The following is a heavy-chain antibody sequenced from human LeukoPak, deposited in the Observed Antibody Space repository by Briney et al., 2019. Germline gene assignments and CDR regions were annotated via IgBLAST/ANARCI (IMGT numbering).Heavy chain of an antibody. CDR3: AREGYCSSTSCYIVDY. V-gene: IGHV3-7*01. Sequence: GGSLRLSCAASGFTFSSYWMSWVHQAPGKGLEWVANIKQDGSEKFYVDSVKGRFTISRDNAKNSLYLQMNSLRAEDTAVYYCAREGYCSSTSCYIVDYWGQGTLVTVSS. CDR2: IKQDGSEK. J-gene: IGHJ4*02. CDR1: GFTFSSYW. D-gene: IGHD2-2*02.